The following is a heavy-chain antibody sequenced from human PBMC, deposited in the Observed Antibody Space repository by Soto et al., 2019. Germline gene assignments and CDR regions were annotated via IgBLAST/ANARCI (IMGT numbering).Heavy chain of an antibody. Sequence: LRLSCAASGFTFSPYTMHWVRQTPGKGLEWVAVISYDGSDKYYAGSVRGRFTISRDNSKNTLFLQMNSLRAEDTALYYCARGGGFCGADCYKGGIDYWGQGALVTVSS. CDR3: ARGGGFCGADCYKGGIDY. V-gene: IGHV3-30-3*01. J-gene: IGHJ4*02. CDR1: GFTFSPYT. CDR2: ISYDGSDK. D-gene: IGHD2-21*02.